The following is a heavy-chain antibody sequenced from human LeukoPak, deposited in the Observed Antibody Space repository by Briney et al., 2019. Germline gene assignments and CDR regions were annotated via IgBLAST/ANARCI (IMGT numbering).Heavy chain of an antibody. J-gene: IGHJ4*02. CDR3: TTGSAYSTDWYDF. V-gene: IGHV3-15*01. Sequence: GGSLRLSCAVSGFTFNKAWMSWVRQTPGKGLEWVGRILSNIDGGTTDYAAPVKGRFTISRGDSKSTLYLQMNSLTTEDTGLYYCTTGSAYSTDWYDFWGQGTLVTVSS. CDR2: ILSNIDGGTT. D-gene: IGHD6-19*01. CDR1: GFTFNKAW.